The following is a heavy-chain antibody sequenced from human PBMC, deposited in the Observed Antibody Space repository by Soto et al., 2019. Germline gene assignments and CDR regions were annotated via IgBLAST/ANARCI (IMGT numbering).Heavy chain of an antibody. V-gene: IGHV3-73*01. CDR3: TIPRSWDYYYYYYMDV. J-gene: IGHJ6*03. D-gene: IGHD1-26*01. Sequence: GGSLRLSCAASGFTFSGSAMHWVRQASGKGLEWVGRIRSKANSYATAYAASVKGRFTISRDDSKNTAYLQMNSLKTEDTAVYYCTIPRSWDYYYYYYMDVWGKGTTVTVSS. CDR1: GFTFSGSA. CDR2: IRSKANSYAT.